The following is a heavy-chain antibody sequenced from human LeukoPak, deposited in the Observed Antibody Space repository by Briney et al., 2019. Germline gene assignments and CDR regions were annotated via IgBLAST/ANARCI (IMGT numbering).Heavy chain of an antibody. J-gene: IGHJ4*02. CDR2: ISGSGGST. Sequence: GGSLRLSCAASGSTFSSYAMSWVRQAPGKGLEWVSAISGSGGSTYYADSVKGRFTISRDNSKNTLYLQMNSLRAEDTAVYYCAKGGSYYETTGRADYWGQGTLVTVSS. D-gene: IGHD1-26*01. CDR3: AKGGSYYETTGRADY. CDR1: GSTFSSYA. V-gene: IGHV3-23*01.